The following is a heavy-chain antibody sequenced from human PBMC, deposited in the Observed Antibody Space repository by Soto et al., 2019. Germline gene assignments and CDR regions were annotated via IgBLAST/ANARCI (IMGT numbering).Heavy chain of an antibody. J-gene: IGHJ5*01. CDR2: VSFDGSHK. Sequence: GGSLRLSCAASGFTFSSYAIHWVRQAPGKGLEWVADVSFDGSHKTYAVPVRGRFTLSRDNSKKTVYLQMNSLRAEDTALYYCAKLGDAVSGYFDFWGQGTQVNVSS. V-gene: IGHV3-30*18. CDR3: AKLGDAVSGYFDF. CDR1: GFTFSSYA. D-gene: IGHD3-3*01.